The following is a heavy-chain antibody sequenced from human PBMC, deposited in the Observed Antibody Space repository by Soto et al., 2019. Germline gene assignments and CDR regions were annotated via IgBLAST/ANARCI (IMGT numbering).Heavy chain of an antibody. CDR1: GGTFSSYA. D-gene: IGHD3-22*01. V-gene: IGHV1-69*13. J-gene: IGHJ3*02. CDR3: ARDDSSGPERALDI. CDR2: IIPIFGTA. Sequence: ASVKVSCKASGGTFSSYAISWVRQAPGQGLEWMGGIIPIFGTANYAQKFQGRVTITADESTSTAYMELSSLRSEDTAVYYCARDDSSGPERALDIWGQGTMVTVSS.